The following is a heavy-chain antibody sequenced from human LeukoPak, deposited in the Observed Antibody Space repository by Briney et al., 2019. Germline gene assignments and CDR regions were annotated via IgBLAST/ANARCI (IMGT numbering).Heavy chain of an antibody. Sequence: SETLSLTCTVSGGSISSYYWSWIRQPAGKGLELIGRIYSSGSTNYNPSLKSRVTISVDTSKNQFSLKLSSVTAADTAVYYCARDRGFMVRGSMRGYDDYYYYMDVWGKGTTVTISS. J-gene: IGHJ6*03. V-gene: IGHV4-4*07. CDR3: ARDRGFMVRGSMRGYDDYYYYMDV. CDR1: GGSISSYY. CDR2: IYSSGST. D-gene: IGHD3-10*01.